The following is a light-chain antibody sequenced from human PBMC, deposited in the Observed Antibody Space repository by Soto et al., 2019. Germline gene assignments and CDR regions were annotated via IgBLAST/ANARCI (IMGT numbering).Light chain of an antibody. J-gene: IGKJ1*01. Sequence: DIQMTQSPSTLSASVGDRVTITCRASQFLSSRLAWYQLKPGKAPKLLIYEASTLESGVPFRFSGSGFGTEFTLTIGSLQPDDFATYFCQQYNTYSPTWTFGQGTKVDIK. CDR1: QFLSSR. CDR2: EAS. V-gene: IGKV1-5*03. CDR3: QQYNTYSPTWT.